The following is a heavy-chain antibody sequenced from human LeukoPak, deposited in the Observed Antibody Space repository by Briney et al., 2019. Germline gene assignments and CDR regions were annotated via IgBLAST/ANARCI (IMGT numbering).Heavy chain of an antibody. Sequence: PSETLSLTCTVSGGSISSGDYYWSWIRQPPGKGLEWVGYIYYGGSTYYNPSLKSRVTISVDTSKNQFSLKLSSVTAADTAVYYCASREMASPEYAFDVWGQGTMVTVSS. V-gene: IGHV4-30-4*01. J-gene: IGHJ3*01. CDR1: GGSISSGDYY. CDR3: ASREMASPEYAFDV. CDR2: IYYGGST. D-gene: IGHD5-24*01.